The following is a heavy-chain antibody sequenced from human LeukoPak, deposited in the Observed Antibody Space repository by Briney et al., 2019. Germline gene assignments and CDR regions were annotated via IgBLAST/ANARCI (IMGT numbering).Heavy chain of an antibody. D-gene: IGHD1-26*01. J-gene: IGHJ4*02. V-gene: IGHV3-23*01. Sequence: GGSLRLSCAASGFTFSCYVMSWVRQAPGKGLEWVSGISGSGGSTYYADSVKGRFTISRDNSKNTLYLQMNSLRAEDTAVYYCARDGRPSPLWGQGTLVTVSS. CDR2: ISGSGGST. CDR1: GFTFSCYV. CDR3: ARDGRPSPL.